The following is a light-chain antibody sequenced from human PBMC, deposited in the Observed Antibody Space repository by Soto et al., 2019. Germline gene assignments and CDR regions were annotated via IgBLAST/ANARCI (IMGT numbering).Light chain of an antibody. V-gene: IGKV3-20*01. J-gene: IGKJ1*01. CDR1: QSVSSNY. Sequence: IVLTQSPGTLSLSPGERATLSCRASQSVSSNYLAWYQQKPGQAPRLLIYGASSRATGIPDRFGGSGSGTDFTLTISRLEPEDYAVYYCHQYGSSWTFGQGTEVEIK. CDR3: HQYGSSWT. CDR2: GAS.